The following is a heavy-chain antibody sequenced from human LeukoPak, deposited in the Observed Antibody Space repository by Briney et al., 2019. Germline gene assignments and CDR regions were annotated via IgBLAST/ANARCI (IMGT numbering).Heavy chain of an antibody. D-gene: IGHD3-10*01. V-gene: IGHV3-30*02. CDR3: AGKYYYGSGSYYNNAFDY. CDR1: GFTFSSYG. CDR2: IRYDGSNK. J-gene: IGHJ4*02. Sequence: GGSLRLSCAASGFTFSSYGMHWVRRAPGKGLEGVAFIRYDGSNKYYADSVKGRFTISRDNSKNTLYLQMNSLRAEDTAVYYCAGKYYYGSGSYYNNAFDYWGQGTLVTVSS.